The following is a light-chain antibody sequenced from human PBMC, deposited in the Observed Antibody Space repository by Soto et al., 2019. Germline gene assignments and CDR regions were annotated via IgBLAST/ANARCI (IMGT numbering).Light chain of an antibody. J-gene: IGKJ1*01. Sequence: DIKMTQSPSTLSASVGDRITITCRASQSISSWLAWYQQKPGKAPKVLIYKASSLESGVPSRFSGSGSGTEFTLTISSLQPDDFATYYCQQYKTYWSFGQGTKVEIK. CDR2: KAS. CDR1: QSISSW. CDR3: QQYKTYWS. V-gene: IGKV1-5*03.